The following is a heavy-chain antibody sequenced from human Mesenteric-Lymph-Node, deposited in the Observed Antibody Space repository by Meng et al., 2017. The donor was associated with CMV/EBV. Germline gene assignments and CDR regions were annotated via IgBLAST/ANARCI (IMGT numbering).Heavy chain of an antibody. CDR3: ASPTGSYGNYAY. CDR1: GGPFSGYY. J-gene: IGHJ4*02. Sequence: SETLSLTCAVNGGPFSGYYWSWFRQPPGKGLEWIGEINHSGRIDYNPSLKSRVIISVDTSKNQFSLKVPSVTAADTATYYCASPTGSYGNYAYWGQGILVAVSS. CDR2: INHSGRI. D-gene: IGHD3-10*01. V-gene: IGHV4-34*01.